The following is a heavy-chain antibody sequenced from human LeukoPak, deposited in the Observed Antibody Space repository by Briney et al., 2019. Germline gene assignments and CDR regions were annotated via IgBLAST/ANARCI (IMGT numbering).Heavy chain of an antibody. Sequence: SETLSLTCTVSGGSISSYYWSWIRQPAGKGLECIGRIYTSGSTNYNPSLKSRVTMSVDTSKNQFSLKLSSVTAADTAVYYCARAPKTPSSDDRDWYFDLWGRGTLVTVSS. J-gene: IGHJ2*01. CDR3: ARAPKTPSSDDRDWYFDL. CDR1: GGSISSYY. CDR2: IYTSGST. V-gene: IGHV4-4*07. D-gene: IGHD6-6*01.